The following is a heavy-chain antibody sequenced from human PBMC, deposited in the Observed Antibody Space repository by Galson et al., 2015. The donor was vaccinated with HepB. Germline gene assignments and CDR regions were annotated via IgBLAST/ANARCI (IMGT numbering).Heavy chain of an antibody. D-gene: IGHD1-26*01. J-gene: IGHJ4*02. CDR1: GFTVSRHW. CDR3: AREMNSGAYYPFDY. V-gene: IGHV3-74*01. Sequence: SLRLSCAASGFTVSRHWMHWVRQGPGKGLEWISRINIDGSSTAYADSVRGRFTISSDDAKNTLYLQMNSLRVDDTAVYFCAREMNSGAYYPFDYWGPGTLVTVAS. CDR2: INIDGSST.